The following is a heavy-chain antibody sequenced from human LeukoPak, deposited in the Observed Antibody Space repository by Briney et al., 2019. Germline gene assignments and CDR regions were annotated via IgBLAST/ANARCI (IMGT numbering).Heavy chain of an antibody. Sequence: GGTLRLSGAASGFTFSSYAMSWVRQAPGKGLEWVSAISGSGGSTYYADSVKGRFTISRDNSKNTLYLQMNSLRAEDTAVYYCARSSRELGGYAPWELMPPFDYWGQGTLVTVSS. J-gene: IGHJ4*02. V-gene: IGHV3-23*01. CDR2: ISGSGGST. CDR1: GFTFSSYA. CDR3: ARSSRELGGYAPWELMPPFDY. D-gene: IGHD1-7*01.